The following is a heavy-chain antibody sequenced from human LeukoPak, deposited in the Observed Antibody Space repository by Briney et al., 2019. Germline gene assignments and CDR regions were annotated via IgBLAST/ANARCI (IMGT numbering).Heavy chain of an antibody. CDR2: ISSSGSGGNT. D-gene: IGHD1-26*01. V-gene: IGHV3-23*01. Sequence: GGSLRLSCATSGFTHRYYQMNWVRQAPGKGLEWVSGISSSGSGGNTYYADSVKGRFTISRDNSKNTLFLHMNTRRAEDTAIYYCAKDRTVGASYRYFDLWGRGTLVTVSS. J-gene: IGHJ2*01. CDR3: AKDRTVGASYRYFDL. CDR1: GFTHRYYQ.